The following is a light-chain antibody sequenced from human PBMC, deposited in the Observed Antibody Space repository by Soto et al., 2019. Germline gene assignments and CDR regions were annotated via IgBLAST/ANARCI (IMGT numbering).Light chain of an antibody. Sequence: QSVLTQPASVSGSPGQSITISCTGTSSNVGSYKLVSWYQQHPGKAPKLMIFEVNKRPSGVSNRFSGSKSGNTASLTISGLKVEDEADYYCCSYAGSYTFYVFGTGTKVTVL. CDR3: CSYAGSYTFYV. CDR1: SSNVGSYKL. CDR2: EVN. V-gene: IGLV2-23*02. J-gene: IGLJ1*01.